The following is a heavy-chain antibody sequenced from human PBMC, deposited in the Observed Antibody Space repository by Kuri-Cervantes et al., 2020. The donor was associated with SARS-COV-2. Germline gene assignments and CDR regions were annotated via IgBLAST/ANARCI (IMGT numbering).Heavy chain of an antibody. Sequence: ASVKVFCKASGYTFTGYYMHWARQAPGQGLEWMGWINPNSGGTNYAQKFQGWVTMTRDTSLTTAYMELTRLTSDDSAVYFCARGEAARGLMVVFKWRGAGPLHFWGQGTLVTVSS. D-gene: IGHD3-10*01. V-gene: IGHV1-2*04. CDR1: GYTFTGYY. CDR3: ARGEAARGLMVVFKWRGAGPLHF. CDR2: INPNSGGT. J-gene: IGHJ4*02.